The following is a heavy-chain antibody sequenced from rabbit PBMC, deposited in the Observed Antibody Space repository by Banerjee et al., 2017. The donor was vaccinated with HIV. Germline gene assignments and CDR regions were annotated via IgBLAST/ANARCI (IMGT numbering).Heavy chain of an antibody. Sequence: QSLEESGGDLVKPGASLTLTCTASGFSFSSSYYMCWVRQTLARTPGKGLELIACIVSSSGSTWYASWAKGRFAISKTSTTVTLQMTSLTAADTATYFCARGGNGGGSGYKLWGQGTLVTVS. CDR3: ARGGNGGGSGYKL. D-gene: IGHD1-1*01. CDR1: GFSFSSSYY. J-gene: IGHJ4*01. CDR2: IVSSSGST. V-gene: IGHV1S40*01.